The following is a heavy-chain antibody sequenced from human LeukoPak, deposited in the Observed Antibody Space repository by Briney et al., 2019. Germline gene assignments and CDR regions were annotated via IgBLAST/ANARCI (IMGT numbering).Heavy chain of an antibody. CDR2: IYHSGST. CDR3: ARRITGTTSWFDP. D-gene: IGHD1-7*01. CDR1: GGSISSGGYS. J-gene: IGHJ5*02. Sequence: SQTLSLTCAVSGGSISSGGYSWSWIRQPPGKGLEWIGYIYHSGSTYYNPSLKSRVTISVDTSKNQFSLKLSSVTAADTAVYYCARRITGTTSWFDPWGQGTLVTVSS. V-gene: IGHV4-30-2*02.